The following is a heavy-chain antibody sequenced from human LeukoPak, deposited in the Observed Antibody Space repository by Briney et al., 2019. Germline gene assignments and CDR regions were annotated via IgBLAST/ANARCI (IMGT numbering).Heavy chain of an antibody. V-gene: IGHV4-39*01. CDR2: IHYSGST. J-gene: IGHJ1*01. Sequence: SETLSLTCTVSGGSISSRSYYWGWIRQPPGKGLEWIGSIHYSGSTYYNPSLKSRVTISVDTSKNQFSLKLSSVSAADTAVYYCARQQVVDSSSWSQGWGQGTLVTVSS. CDR3: ARQQVVDSSSWSQG. D-gene: IGHD6-19*01. CDR1: GGSISSRSYY.